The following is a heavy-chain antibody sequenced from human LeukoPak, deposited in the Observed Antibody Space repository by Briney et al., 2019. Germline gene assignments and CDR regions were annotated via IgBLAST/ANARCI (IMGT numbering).Heavy chain of an antibody. CDR1: GFTFSSYA. Sequence: PGGSLRLSCAASGFTFSSYAMSRVRQAPGKGLEWVSAISGSSGSTYYADSVKGRFTISRDNSKNTLYLQMNSLRAEDTAVYYCAKDRHIVVVTATVFEYWGQGTLVTVSS. CDR2: ISGSSGST. V-gene: IGHV3-23*01. CDR3: AKDRHIVVVTATVFEY. D-gene: IGHD2-21*02. J-gene: IGHJ4*02.